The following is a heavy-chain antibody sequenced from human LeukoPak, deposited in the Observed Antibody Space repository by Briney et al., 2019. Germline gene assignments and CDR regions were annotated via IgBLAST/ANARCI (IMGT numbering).Heavy chain of an antibody. J-gene: IGHJ4*02. D-gene: IGHD2-15*01. V-gene: IGHV3-7*03. CDR2: IKQDESEK. CDR1: GFTFSSYW. Sequence: GGSLRLSCAASGFTFSSYWMSWVRQAPGKGLGWVANIKQDESEKYYVDSVKGRFTISRDNAKNSLYLQMKSLRVEDTAVYYCARAPRYCSSGSCLLTRLDYWGQGTLVTVSS. CDR3: ARAPRYCSSGSCLLTRLDY.